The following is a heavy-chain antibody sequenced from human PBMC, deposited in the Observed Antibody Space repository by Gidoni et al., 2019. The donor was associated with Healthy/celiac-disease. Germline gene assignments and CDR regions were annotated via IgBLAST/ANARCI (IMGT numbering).Heavy chain of an antibody. D-gene: IGHD6-19*01. J-gene: IGHJ4*02. CDR1: VFTFSSYS. Sequence: EVQLLESGGGLVQPGGSLRLSCAASVFTFSSYSMSWVRQAPGKGLEWVSAISGSGGSTYYADSVKGWFTISRDNSKNTLYLQMNSLRAEDTAVYYCAKTGQQWLVGENDYWGQGTLVTVSS. CDR2: ISGSGGST. CDR3: AKTGQQWLVGENDY. V-gene: IGHV3-23*01.